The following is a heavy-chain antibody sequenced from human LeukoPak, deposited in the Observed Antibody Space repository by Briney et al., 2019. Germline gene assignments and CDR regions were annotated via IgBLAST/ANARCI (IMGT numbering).Heavy chain of an antibody. J-gene: IGHJ4*02. D-gene: IGHD2-15*01. Sequence: SGGSLRLSCAASGFTFSSYSLNWVRQAPGKGLEWVSFICSSSITIYYADSVKGRFTISRDNAEKSLYLQMNSLRAEDTAVYYCARDRGGSYSAIDYWGQGTLVTVSS. CDR3: ARDRGGSYSAIDY. CDR1: GFTFSSYS. V-gene: IGHV3-48*04. CDR2: ICSSSITI.